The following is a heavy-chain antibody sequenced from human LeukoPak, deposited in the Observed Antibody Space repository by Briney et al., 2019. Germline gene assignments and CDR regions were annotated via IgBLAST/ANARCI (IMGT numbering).Heavy chain of an antibody. J-gene: IGHJ4*02. Sequence: GASVKVSCKASGYTFTAYYMHWVRQAPGQGLEWMGWINPNSGGTNYAQKFQGRVTMTRDTSINTVYMELSRLTSDDTAVHSCASGPTRYSPHPYFDYWGQGTLVTVSS. CDR2: INPNSGGT. CDR1: GYTFTAYY. V-gene: IGHV1-2*02. D-gene: IGHD5-18*01. CDR3: ASGPTRYSPHPYFDY.